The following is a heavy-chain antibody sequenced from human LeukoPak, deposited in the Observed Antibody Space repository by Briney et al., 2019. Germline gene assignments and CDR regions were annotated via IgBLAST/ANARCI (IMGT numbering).Heavy chain of an antibody. CDR1: GFTFNSYA. Sequence: GGCLRLSCAASGFTFNSYAMSWVRQPPGKWLEWVSGISDTGGSTYYAASVKGRFTISRANSKNTLYLQMNSLRAEDTAVYYCAKGGGSSSWTNLDYWGQGTLVTVSS. D-gene: IGHD6-13*01. J-gene: IGHJ4*02. CDR2: ISDTGGST. V-gene: IGHV3-23*01. CDR3: AKGGGSSSWTNLDY.